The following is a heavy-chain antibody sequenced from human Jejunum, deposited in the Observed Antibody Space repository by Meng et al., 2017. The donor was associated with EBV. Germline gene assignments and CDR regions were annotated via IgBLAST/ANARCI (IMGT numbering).Heavy chain of an antibody. Sequence: QGKVVGSGGGVVQPGRSPRLSCAASGFTFSSFAMHWVRQSPGKGLEWVAVISNDGTFEHYADSVKGRFTISRDDSKNTVYLQMSSLRGEDTAVYYCGRESNNGGSYYAHWGQGTLVTVSS. CDR2: ISNDGTFE. D-gene: IGHD1-26*01. CDR1: GFTFSSFA. V-gene: IGHV3-30*14. J-gene: IGHJ4*02. CDR3: GRESNNGGSYYAH.